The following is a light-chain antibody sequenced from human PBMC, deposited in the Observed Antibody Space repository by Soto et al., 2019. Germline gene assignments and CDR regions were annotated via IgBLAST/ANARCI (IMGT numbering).Light chain of an antibody. CDR2: ASS. J-gene: IGKJ3*01. CDR3: LQHNSLPFT. CDR1: QDIGDD. Sequence: DIQMTQSPSSLSASVGDRVTITCRASQDIGDDLDWVQQKPGKAPKRLIYASSGLQSGAPARFSGSGSGTEFALTIRTLYPEDFATYYCLQHNSLPFTFGPGTKVDVK. V-gene: IGKV1-17*01.